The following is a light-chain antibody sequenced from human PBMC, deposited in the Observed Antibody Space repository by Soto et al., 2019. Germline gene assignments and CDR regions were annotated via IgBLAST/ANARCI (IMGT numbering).Light chain of an antibody. CDR2: GAS. CDR1: QSVSSN. Sequence: EILVTQSPATLSLSPGERATLSCRASQSVSSNLAWYQQRRGQAPRLLIYGASSRATDIPARFSGSGSGTEFTLTISSLQSEDFAVYYCQQYDNWPPLTFGGGTKVEIK. V-gene: IGKV3D-15*01. J-gene: IGKJ4*01. CDR3: QQYDNWPPLT.